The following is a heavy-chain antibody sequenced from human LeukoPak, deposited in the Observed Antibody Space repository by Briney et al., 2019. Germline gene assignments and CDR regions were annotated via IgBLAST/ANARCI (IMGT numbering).Heavy chain of an antibody. Sequence: GASVKVSCKASGGTFSSYAISWVRQAPGQGLEWMGGIIPIFGTANYAQNLQGRLTMTTDTSTGTAYMELRSLRSDDTAVYYCAKDRLGANDAFDIWGQGTVVTVSS. CDR2: IIPIFGTA. J-gene: IGHJ3*02. CDR3: AKDRLGANDAFDI. D-gene: IGHD1-26*01. CDR1: GGTFSSYA. V-gene: IGHV1-69*05.